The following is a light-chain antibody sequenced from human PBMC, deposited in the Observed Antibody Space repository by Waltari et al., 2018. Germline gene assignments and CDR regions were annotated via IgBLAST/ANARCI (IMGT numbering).Light chain of an antibody. CDR2: EVA. CDR3: CSYAASSTWV. J-gene: IGLJ3*02. Sequence: QSALTQPASVSGSPGQSITISCTGTSRDVGNYNLFPWYQQHPGKAPKLMIYEVATRPSGVSNRFSGSKSGNTASLTISGLQAEDEADYYCCSYAASSTWVFGGGTKLTVL. V-gene: IGLV2-23*02. CDR1: SRDVGNYNL.